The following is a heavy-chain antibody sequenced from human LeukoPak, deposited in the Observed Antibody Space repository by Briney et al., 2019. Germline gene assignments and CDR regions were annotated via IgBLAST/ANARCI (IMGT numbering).Heavy chain of an antibody. V-gene: IGHV3-11*04. CDR3: ARDLGQYYDTSDNWFDP. CDR2: ISSSGSAI. Sequence: GGSLRLSCAASGFTFSNAWMSWVRQAPGKGLEWVSYISSSGSAIYYADSVQGRFTISRDNAKNTLNLQMNSLRAEDTAVYYCARDLGQYYDTSDNWFDPWGQGTLVTVSS. D-gene: IGHD3-22*01. CDR1: GFTFSNAW. J-gene: IGHJ5*02.